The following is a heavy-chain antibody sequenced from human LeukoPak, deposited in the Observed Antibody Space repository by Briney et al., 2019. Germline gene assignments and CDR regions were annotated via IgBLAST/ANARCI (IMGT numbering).Heavy chain of an antibody. Sequence: SETLSLTCAVSGYSINSGYSWGWIRQSPGKGLEWIGNICHSGSTYYNPSLRSRVTISRDTSKNQFSLKLSSVTAADTAVYYCARFDHVWENHGMDAFDIWGQGTMVTVSS. J-gene: IGHJ3*02. V-gene: IGHV4-38-2*01. CDR3: ARFDHVWENHGMDAFDI. D-gene: IGHD3-16*01. CDR2: ICHSGST. CDR1: GYSINSGYS.